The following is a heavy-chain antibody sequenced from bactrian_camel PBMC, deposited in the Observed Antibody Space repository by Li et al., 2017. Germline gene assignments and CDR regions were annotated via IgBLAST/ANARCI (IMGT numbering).Heavy chain of an antibody. CDR2: IDSDGTT. CDR1: GRSSGSSFC. V-gene: IGHV3S57*01. CDR3: VADPGLGHYSDYEGGRNCNFESRSPDY. J-gene: IGHJ4*01. D-gene: IGHD4*01. Sequence: HVQLVESGGGSVQAGGSLRLSCGVSGRSSGSSFCMGWLRQAPGKEREAVAVIDSDGTTYYGDAVKGRFTTSQDSAKDNMYLQMNSVKLEDTGMYYCVADPGLGHYSDYEGGRNCNFESRSPDYWGQGTQVTVS.